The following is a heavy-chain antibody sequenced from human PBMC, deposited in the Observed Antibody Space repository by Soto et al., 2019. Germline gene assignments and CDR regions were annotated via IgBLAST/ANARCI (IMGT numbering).Heavy chain of an antibody. CDR2: ISAYNGNT. Sequence: ASVKVSCKASGYTFTSYGISWVRQAPGQGLEWMGWISAYNGNTNYAQKLQGRVTMTTDTSTSTAYMELRSLRSDDTAVYYCARSGSEPPESYYYYGMGVWGKGPTVTVSS. CDR1: GYTFTSYG. J-gene: IGHJ6*04. V-gene: IGHV1-18*01. D-gene: IGHD5-12*01. CDR3: ARSGSEPPESYYYYGMGV.